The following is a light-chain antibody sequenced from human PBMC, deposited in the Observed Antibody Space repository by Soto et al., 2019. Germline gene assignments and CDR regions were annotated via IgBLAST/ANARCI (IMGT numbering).Light chain of an antibody. V-gene: IGLV1-44*01. J-gene: IGLJ3*02. CDR1: SSNIGSNT. CDR2: SNN. CDR3: AAWDDSLNGFWV. Sequence: QPVLTQPPSASGTPGQRVTIFCSGSSSNIGSNTVNWYQQLPGTAPKLLIYSNNQRPSGVPDRFSGSKSGTSASLAISGLQSEDEADYYCAAWDDSLNGFWVFGGGTQLTVL.